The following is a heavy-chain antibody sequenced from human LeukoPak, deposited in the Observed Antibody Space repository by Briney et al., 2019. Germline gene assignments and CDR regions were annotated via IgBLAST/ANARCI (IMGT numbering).Heavy chain of an antibody. V-gene: IGHV1-8*02. Sequence: ASVKVSCKASGYSFTNYDINWVRQAAGQGLEWMGWVNPNNGDAGFSLKFQGRVTLTSNTSLTTAYMELTSLTSEDTAVYYCARGLGTYWGKDFLNWFDPWGQGTLVTVSS. CDR1: GYSFTNYD. J-gene: IGHJ5*02. CDR3: ARGLGTYWGKDFLNWFDP. CDR2: VNPNNGDA. D-gene: IGHD7-27*01.